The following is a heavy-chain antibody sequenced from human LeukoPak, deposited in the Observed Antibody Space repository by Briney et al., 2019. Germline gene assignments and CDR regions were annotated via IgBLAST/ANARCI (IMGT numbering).Heavy chain of an antibody. CDR3: ARGRFGEFRLDY. D-gene: IGHD3-10*01. Sequence: ASVKVSCKASGYTFTSYDINWVRQATGQGLEWMGWMNPNSVNAGYAQKFQGRVTMTRDTSMTTAYMELSSLRSEDTAVYYCARGRFGEFRLDYWGQGTLVTVSS. CDR2: MNPNSVNA. V-gene: IGHV1-8*01. CDR1: GYTFTSYD. J-gene: IGHJ4*02.